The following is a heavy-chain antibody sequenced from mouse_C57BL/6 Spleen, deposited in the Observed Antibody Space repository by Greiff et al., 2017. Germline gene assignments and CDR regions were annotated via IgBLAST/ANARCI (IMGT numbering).Heavy chain of an antibody. D-gene: IGHD1-1*01. Sequence: QVQLQQSGPELVKPGASVKISCKASGYAFSSSWMNWVKQRPGKGLEWIGRIYPGDGDTNYNGKFKGKATMTADKSSSTAYMQLSSLTAEDSAVYFCARRGSPPDAMDYWGQGTSVTVSS. V-gene: IGHV1-82*01. J-gene: IGHJ4*01. CDR1: GYAFSSSW. CDR3: ARRGSPPDAMDY. CDR2: IYPGDGDT.